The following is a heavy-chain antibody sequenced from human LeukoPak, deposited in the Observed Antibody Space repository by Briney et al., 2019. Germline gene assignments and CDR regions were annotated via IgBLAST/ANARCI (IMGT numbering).Heavy chain of an antibody. D-gene: IGHD3-3*01. CDR2: INHSGST. Sequence: PSETLSLTCAVYGGSFSGYYWSWIRQPPGKGLEWIGEINHSGSTNYNPSLKSRVTISVDTSKNQISLKLSSVTAADTAVYYCARESRRFLEWLLRWFDPWGQGTLVTVSS. CDR1: GGSFSGYY. CDR3: ARESRRFLEWLLRWFDP. V-gene: IGHV4-34*01. J-gene: IGHJ5*02.